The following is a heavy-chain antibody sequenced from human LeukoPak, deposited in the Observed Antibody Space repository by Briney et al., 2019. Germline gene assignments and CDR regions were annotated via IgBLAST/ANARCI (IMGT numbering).Heavy chain of an antibody. CDR3: AKDVVRGVIIADAFDI. V-gene: IGHV3-23*01. J-gene: IGHJ3*02. CDR1: GFTFSSYA. Sequence: AGGSLRLSCAASGFTFSSYAMSWVRQAPGKGLEWVSAISGSGGSTYYADSVKGRFTISRDNSKNTLYLQMNSLRAEDTAVYYCAKDVVRGVIIADAFDIWGQGTMVTVSS. CDR2: ISGSGGST. D-gene: IGHD3-10*02.